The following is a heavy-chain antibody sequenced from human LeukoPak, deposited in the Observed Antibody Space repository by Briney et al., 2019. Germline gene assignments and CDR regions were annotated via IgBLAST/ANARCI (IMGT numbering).Heavy chain of an antibody. Sequence: GGSLRLSCAASGFTFSSYCINWVRQAPGKGLEWVSSISRSSSYIYYADSVKGRFTISRDSAKNSLYLQMNSLRAEDTAVYYCARGDYDFWSGYIRGYYMDVWAKGTTVTVSS. V-gene: IGHV3-21*01. J-gene: IGHJ6*03. CDR3: ARGDYDFWSGYIRGYYMDV. CDR1: GFTFSSYC. CDR2: ISRSSSYI. D-gene: IGHD3-3*01.